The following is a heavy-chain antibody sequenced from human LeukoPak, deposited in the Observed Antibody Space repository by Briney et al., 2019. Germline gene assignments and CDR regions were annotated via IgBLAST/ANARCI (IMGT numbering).Heavy chain of an antibody. CDR3: AKDRVALGVWGSYRYPDAFDI. CDR2: ISGSGGST. CDR1: GFTFSDYN. D-gene: IGHD3-16*02. J-gene: IGHJ3*02. Sequence: PGGSLRLSCAASGFTFSDYNMRWIRQAPGKGLEWVSAISGSGGSTYYADSVKGRFTISRDNSKNTLYLQMNSLRAEDTAVYYCAKDRVALGVWGSYRYPDAFDIWGQGTMVTVSS. V-gene: IGHV3-23*01.